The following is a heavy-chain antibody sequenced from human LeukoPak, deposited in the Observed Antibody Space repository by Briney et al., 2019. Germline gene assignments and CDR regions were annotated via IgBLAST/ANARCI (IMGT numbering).Heavy chain of an antibody. V-gene: IGHV3-33*01. J-gene: IGHJ4*02. Sequence: GGSLSLSCAASGFTFSSYGMHWVRQPPGKGLDWVAVIWNDGSQKYYADSVKGRFTISRDNSKNTLYLQMNSLRAEDTAVYYCARDKGPYYFDYWGQGTLLTVSS. CDR3: ARDKGPYYFDY. CDR1: GFTFSSYG. CDR2: IWNDGSQK.